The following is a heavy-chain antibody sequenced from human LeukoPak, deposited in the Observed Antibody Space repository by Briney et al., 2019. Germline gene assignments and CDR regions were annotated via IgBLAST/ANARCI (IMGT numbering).Heavy chain of an antibody. J-gene: IGHJ6*03. Sequence: PSETLSLTCTVSGGSISSYYWSWLRQPPGKGLEWIGYIYYSGSTNYNPSLKSRVTISVDTSKNQFSLKLSSVTAADTAVYYCARPARYYYYYMDVWGKGTTVTVSS. CDR3: ARPARYYYYYMDV. V-gene: IGHV4-59*08. CDR1: GGSISSYY. CDR2: IYYSGST.